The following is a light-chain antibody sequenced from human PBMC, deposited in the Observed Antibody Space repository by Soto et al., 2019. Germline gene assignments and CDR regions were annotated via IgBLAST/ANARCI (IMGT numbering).Light chain of an antibody. CDR2: AAS. Sequence: DIQMTQSPSSLSASVGDTVTITCRASQGISNYLAWYQQKPGQVPNLLIYAASTLQSGDPSRFSGSGSGTDFTLTISSLRPEVVATYYCQKYNNAPRTFGQGTKVEI. V-gene: IGKV1-27*01. CDR1: QGISNY. CDR3: QKYNNAPRT. J-gene: IGKJ1*01.